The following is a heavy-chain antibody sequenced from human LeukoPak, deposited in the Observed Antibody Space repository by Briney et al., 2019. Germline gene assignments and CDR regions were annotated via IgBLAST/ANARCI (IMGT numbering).Heavy chain of an antibody. CDR1: GFTFSSYW. D-gene: IGHD6-13*01. CDR3: ARDPYSSSWTNYYYYYGMDV. Sequence: GGSLRLSCAAAGFTFSSYWMHWVRHAPGKGLVWVSRINSDGSSTSFSDSVHVRFTISRDNAKNPLYLQMNSLRAEDTAVYYCARDPYSSSWTNYYYYYGMDVWGQGTTVTVSS. J-gene: IGHJ6*02. V-gene: IGHV3-74*01. CDR2: INSDGSST.